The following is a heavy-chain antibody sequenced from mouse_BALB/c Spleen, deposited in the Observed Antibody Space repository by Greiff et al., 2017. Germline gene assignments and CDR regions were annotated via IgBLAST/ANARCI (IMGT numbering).Heavy chain of an antibody. CDR1: GFTFSSYG. CDR2: INSNGGST. Sequence: EVKLVESGGGLVQPGGSLKLSCAASGFTFSSYGMSWVRQTPDKRLELVATINSNGGSTYYPDSVKGRFTISRDNAKNTLYLQMSSLTSEDTAMYYCARERYGLYYDAMDYWGQGTSVTVSS. CDR3: ARERYGLYYDAMDY. D-gene: IGHD1-1*01. V-gene: IGHV5-6-3*01. J-gene: IGHJ4*01.